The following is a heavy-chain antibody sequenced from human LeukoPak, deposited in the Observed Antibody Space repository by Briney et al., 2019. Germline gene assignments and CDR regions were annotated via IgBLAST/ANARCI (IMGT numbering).Heavy chain of an antibody. V-gene: IGHV4-34*01. CDR2: INHSGST. Sequence: SETLSLTCTVSGGSISSYFWSWIRQPPGKGLEWIGEINHSGSTNYNPSLKSRATISVDTSKNQFSLKLSSVTAADTAVYYCARTHCSSTSCYGSRAYYFDYWGQGTLVTVSS. D-gene: IGHD2-2*01. CDR1: GGSISSYF. J-gene: IGHJ4*02. CDR3: ARTHCSSTSCYGSRAYYFDY.